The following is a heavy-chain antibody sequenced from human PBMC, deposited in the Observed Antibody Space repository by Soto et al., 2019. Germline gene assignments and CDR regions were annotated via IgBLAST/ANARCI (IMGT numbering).Heavy chain of an antibody. Sequence: QVQLVQSGAEVKKPGSSVKVSCRTSGGTFKNYGFSWVRQAPGQGLEWMGGIIPMFGTTNYGQIFQGRLTSTADESTSTASMELSSLTPEDTAVYYCAGEIGGTGLHLWGQGTLVTVSS. CDR1: GGTFKNYG. V-gene: IGHV1-69*12. J-gene: IGHJ5*02. CDR2: IIPMFGTT. D-gene: IGHD3-9*01. CDR3: AGEIGGTGLHL.